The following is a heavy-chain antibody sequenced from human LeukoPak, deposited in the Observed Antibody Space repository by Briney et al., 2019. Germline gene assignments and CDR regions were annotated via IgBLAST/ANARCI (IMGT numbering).Heavy chain of an antibody. Sequence: GGSLRLSCAASGFIFSSYTMNWVRQAPGKGLEWVSSIKSDSSYINYADSMKGRLTVSRDNAENSVFLQMDSLRAEDTAVYYCASLEGAAAGDYWGQGTLVTVSS. D-gene: IGHD6-13*01. CDR2: IKSDSSYI. CDR1: GFIFSSYT. J-gene: IGHJ4*02. V-gene: IGHV3-21*01. CDR3: ASLEGAAAGDY.